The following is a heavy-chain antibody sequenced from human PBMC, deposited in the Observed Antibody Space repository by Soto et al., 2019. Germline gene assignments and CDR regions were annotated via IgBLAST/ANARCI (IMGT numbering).Heavy chain of an antibody. CDR1: GFTFNHSA. D-gene: IGHD3-10*01. CDR3: AAEYYYGASDPSGRID. J-gene: IGHJ4*02. CDR2: SVVGSGNT. Sequence: QMQLVQSGPEVKKPGTSVTVSCKASGFTFNHSAIQWVRQARGQSLEWLGWSVVGSGNTNYAPKSQYSVTISRDMSTFTAYMELSSLRSQDTAVSYCAAEYYYGASDPSGRIDWAQGTLVTVSS. V-gene: IGHV1-58*02.